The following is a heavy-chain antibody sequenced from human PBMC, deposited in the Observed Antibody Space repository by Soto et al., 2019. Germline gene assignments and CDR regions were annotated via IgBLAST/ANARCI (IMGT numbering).Heavy chain of an antibody. CDR3: AAVPHGGPKNIWFDP. CDR1: GFTFTSSA. Sequence: SVKVSCKASGFTFTSSAMQWVRQARGQRLEWIGWIVVGSGNTNYAQKFQERVTITRDMSTSTAYMELSSLRSEDTAVYYCAAVPHGGPKNIWFDPWGQGPRVSVP. V-gene: IGHV1-58*02. CDR2: IVVGSGNT. D-gene: IGHD3-10*01. J-gene: IGHJ5*02.